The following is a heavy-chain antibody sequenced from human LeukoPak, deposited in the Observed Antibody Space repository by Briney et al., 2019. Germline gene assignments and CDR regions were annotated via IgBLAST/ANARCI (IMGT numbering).Heavy chain of an antibody. V-gene: IGHV4-59*01. CDR2: IYYSGST. CDR3: ARGYCSGGSCYYFDY. Sequence: KSSETLSLTCTVSGGSISSYYWSWIRQPPGKGLEWIGDIYYSGSTNYNPSLKSRVTISVDTSKNQFSLKLSSVTAADTAVYYCARGYCSGGSCYYFDYWGQGTPVTVSS. J-gene: IGHJ4*02. CDR1: GGSISSYY. D-gene: IGHD2-15*01.